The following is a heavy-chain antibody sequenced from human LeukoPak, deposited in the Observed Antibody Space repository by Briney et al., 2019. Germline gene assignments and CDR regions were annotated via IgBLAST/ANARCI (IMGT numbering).Heavy chain of an antibody. D-gene: IGHD1-26*01. Sequence: SETLSLTCAVSGGSISSGGYSWSWIRQPPGKGLEWTGYIYHSGSTYYNPSLKSRVTISVDRSKNQFSLKLSSVTAADTAVYYCARARETSYFDYWGQGTLVTVSS. CDR1: GGSISSGGYS. J-gene: IGHJ4*02. CDR2: IYHSGST. V-gene: IGHV4-30-2*01. CDR3: ARARETSYFDY.